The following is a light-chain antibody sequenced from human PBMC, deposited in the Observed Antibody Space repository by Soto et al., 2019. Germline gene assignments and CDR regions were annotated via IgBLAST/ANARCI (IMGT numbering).Light chain of an antibody. J-gene: IGLJ1*01. Sequence: QSVLTQPASVSGSPRQSITISCTGASSDVGGYTYVSWCQQHPGKAPKLMIYEFNNRPSGVSNRFSGSKSGNTASLTISGLQAEDEADYYCSSYTSSSTLDDFGTGTKVTVL. CDR1: SSDVGGYTY. CDR2: EFN. V-gene: IGLV2-14*01. CDR3: SSYTSSSTLDD.